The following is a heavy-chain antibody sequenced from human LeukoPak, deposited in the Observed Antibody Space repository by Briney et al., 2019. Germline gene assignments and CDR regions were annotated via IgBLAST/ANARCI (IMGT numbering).Heavy chain of an antibody. V-gene: IGHV1-2*02. Sequence: GASVKVSCKASGYTFTGYYMHWVRQAPGQGLEWMGWINPNSGGTNYAQKFQGRVTMTRDTSISTAYMELSGLRSDDTAVYYCARSGSYYHYYYYMDVWGKGTTVTVSS. CDR2: INPNSGGT. J-gene: IGHJ6*03. D-gene: IGHD1-26*01. CDR1: GYTFTGYY. CDR3: ARSGSYYHYYYYMDV.